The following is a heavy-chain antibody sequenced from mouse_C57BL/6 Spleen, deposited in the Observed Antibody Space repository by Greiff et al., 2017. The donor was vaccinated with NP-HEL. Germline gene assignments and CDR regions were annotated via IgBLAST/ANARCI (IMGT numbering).Heavy chain of an antibody. J-gene: IGHJ4*01. CDR3: ARVGAGSSYVGAMDY. CDR2: IDPNSGGT. V-gene: IGHV1-72*01. Sequence: QVQLQQPGAELVKPGASVKLSCKASGYTFTSYGMPWVKQRPGRGLEWIGRIDPNSGGTKYNENVKSRATLTGDKPSSTAYMKLSRLTCEDSAVYSCARVGAGSSYVGAMDYWGQGTSVTVSS. CDR1: GYTFTSYG. D-gene: IGHD1-1*01.